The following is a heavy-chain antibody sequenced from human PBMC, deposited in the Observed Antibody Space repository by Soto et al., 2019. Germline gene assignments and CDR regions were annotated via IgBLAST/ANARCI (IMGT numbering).Heavy chain of an antibody. CDR2: IYSGGST. CDR3: ATSITMVRGVTTDY. J-gene: IGHJ4*02. D-gene: IGHD3-10*01. V-gene: IGHV3-66*01. Sequence: GGSLRLSCAASGFTVSSNYMSWVRQAPGKGLEWVSVIYSGGSTYYADSVKGRFTISRDNSKNTLYLQMNSLRAEDTAVYYCATSITMVRGVTTDYWGQGTLVTVSS. CDR1: GFTVSSNY.